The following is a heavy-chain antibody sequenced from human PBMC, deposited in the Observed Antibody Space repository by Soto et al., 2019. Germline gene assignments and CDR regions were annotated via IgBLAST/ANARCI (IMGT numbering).Heavy chain of an antibody. V-gene: IGHV3-33*01. D-gene: IGHD6-19*01. CDR2: IWYDGSDK. CDR1: GFPFSSYG. CDR3: ARGYSSGWYDY. J-gene: IGHJ4*02. Sequence: GGSLRLSCAASGFPFSSYGMHWVRQAPGKGLEWVAFIWYDGSDKYYADSVKGRFTISRDNSKNTVYMQVSSLRADDTAVYYCARGYSSGWYDYWGQGTLVTVSS.